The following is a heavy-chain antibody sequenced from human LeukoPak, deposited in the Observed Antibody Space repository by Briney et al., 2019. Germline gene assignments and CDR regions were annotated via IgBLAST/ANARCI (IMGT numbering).Heavy chain of an antibody. D-gene: IGHD6-13*01. V-gene: IGHV4-39*01. CDR2: IYYSGST. CDR3: ASPLYSSSWYYFDY. CDR1: GGSISSSSYY. J-gene: IGHJ4*02. Sequence: SETLSLTCTVSGGSISSSSYYWGWIRQPPGKGLEWVVSIYYSGSTYYNPSLKSRLTISVDTSKNQFSLKLSSVTAADTAVYYCASPLYSSSWYYFDYWGQGTLVTVSS.